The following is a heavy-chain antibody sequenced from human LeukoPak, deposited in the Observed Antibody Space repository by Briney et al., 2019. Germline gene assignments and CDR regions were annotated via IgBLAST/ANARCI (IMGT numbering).Heavy chain of an antibody. J-gene: IGHJ4*02. CDR3: ARHRVEGYSGYDSFDY. D-gene: IGHD5-12*01. CDR1: GGSFSGYY. V-gene: IGHV4-34*01. CDR2: INHSGST. Sequence: PSETLSLTCAVYGGSFSGYYWSWIRQPPGKGLEWIGEINHSGSTNYNPSLKSRVTISVDTSKNQFSLKLSSVTAADTAVYYCARHRVEGYSGYDSFDYWGQGTLVTVSS.